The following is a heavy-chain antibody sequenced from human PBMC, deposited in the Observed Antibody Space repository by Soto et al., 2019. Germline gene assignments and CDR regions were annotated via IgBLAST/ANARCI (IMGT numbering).Heavy chain of an antibody. CDR1: GYTLTELS. CDR3: ATDLQSGWNYFDY. D-gene: IGHD3-22*01. J-gene: IGHJ4*02. CDR2: FDPEDGET. V-gene: IGHV1-24*01. Sequence: EASVKVSCKVSGYTLTELSMHWVRQAPGKGLEWMGGFDPEDGETIYAQKLQGRVTMTEDTSTDTAYMELSSLRSEDTAVYYCATDLQSGWNYFDYWGQGTLATVSS.